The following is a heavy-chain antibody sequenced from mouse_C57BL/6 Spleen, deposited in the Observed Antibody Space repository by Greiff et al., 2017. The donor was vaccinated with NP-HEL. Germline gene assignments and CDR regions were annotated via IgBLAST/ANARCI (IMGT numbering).Heavy chain of an antibody. CDR2: IYPRSGNT. CDR3: ARTYYYDYEAWFAY. CDR1: GYTFTSYG. J-gene: IGHJ3*01. Sequence: VQLQESGAELARPGASVKLSCKASGYTFTSYGISWVKQRTGQGLEWIGEIYPRSGNTYYNEKFKGKATLTADKSSSTAYMELRSLTSEDSAVYFCARTYYYDYEAWFAYGGQGTLVTVSA. V-gene: IGHV1-81*01. D-gene: IGHD2-4*01.